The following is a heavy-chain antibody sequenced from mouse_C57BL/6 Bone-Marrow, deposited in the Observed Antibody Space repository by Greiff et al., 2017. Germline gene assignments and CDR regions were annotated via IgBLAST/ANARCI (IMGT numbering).Heavy chain of an antibody. CDR3: AREGYSAWFAY. V-gene: IGHV1-81*01. J-gene: IGHJ3*01. CDR1: GYTFTSYG. Sequence: QVQLKQSGAELVRPGASVKLSCKASGYTFTSYGISWVKQRTGQGLEWIGEIYPRCGNTYYNEKFKGKATLTVDKSSSTAYMELRSLTSEDSAVYFCAREGYSAWFAYWGQGTLVTVSA. CDR2: IYPRCGNT. D-gene: IGHD2-3*01.